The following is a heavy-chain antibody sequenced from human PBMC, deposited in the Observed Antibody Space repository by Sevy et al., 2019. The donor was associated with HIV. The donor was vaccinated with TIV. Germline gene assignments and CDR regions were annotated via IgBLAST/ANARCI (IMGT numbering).Heavy chain of an antibody. Sequence: GGSLRLSCAASGFTFSSYAMHWVRQAPGKGLEWVAVISYDGSNKYYADSVKGRFTISRVNSKNTLYLQMNSLRAEDTAVYYCARGASEYSSSWADYWGQGTLVTVSS. CDR2: ISYDGSNK. J-gene: IGHJ4*02. V-gene: IGHV3-30-3*01. D-gene: IGHD6-13*01. CDR3: ARGASEYSSSWADY. CDR1: GFTFSSYA.